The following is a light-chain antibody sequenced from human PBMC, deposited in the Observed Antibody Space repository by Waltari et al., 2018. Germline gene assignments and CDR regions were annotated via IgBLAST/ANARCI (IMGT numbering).Light chain of an antibody. Sequence: DIQMTQSPSTLSASVGDRVTITGRASQSIGTWLAWYQQKPGKAPKVLIYEATTLENGVPARFSGSGSGTEFTHTISSLQPDDFATYYCERYNSYPITFGPGTKVDI. CDR1: QSIGTW. CDR3: ERYNSYPIT. J-gene: IGKJ3*01. V-gene: IGKV1-5*03. CDR2: EAT.